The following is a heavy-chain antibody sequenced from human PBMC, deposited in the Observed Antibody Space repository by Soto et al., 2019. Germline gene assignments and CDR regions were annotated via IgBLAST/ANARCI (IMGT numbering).Heavy chain of an antibody. V-gene: IGHV5-10-1*01. D-gene: IGHD6-6*01. CDR3: ARPSEYSSSSNYYSYGMDV. CDR1: GYSLTNYW. CDR2: IDPSDSYT. Sequence: PGESLKISWKGSGYSLTNYWIGWVRQMPGKSLEWMGRIDPSDSYTNYSPSFQGHVTISADKSISTAYLQWSSLKASDTAMYYCARPSEYSSSSNYYSYGMDVWGPGTTVTVSS. J-gene: IGHJ6*02.